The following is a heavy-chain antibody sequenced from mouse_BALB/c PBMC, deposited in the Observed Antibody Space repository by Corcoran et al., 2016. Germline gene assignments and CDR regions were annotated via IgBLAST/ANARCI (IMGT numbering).Heavy chain of an antibody. CDR2: ISYDGSN. CDR3: ARGLLRY. D-gene: IGHD1-1*01. CDR1: GYSITSGYY. Sequence: DVQLQESGHGLVKPSQSLSLTCSVTGYSITSGYYWNWIRQFPGNKMEWMGYISYDGSNNYNPSLKNRISITRDTSKNQVFLKLNSVTTEDTATYYCARGLLRYWGQGTTLTVSS. V-gene: IGHV3-6*02. J-gene: IGHJ2*01.